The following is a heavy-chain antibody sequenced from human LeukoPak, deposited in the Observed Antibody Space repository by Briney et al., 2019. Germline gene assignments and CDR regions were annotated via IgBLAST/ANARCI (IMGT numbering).Heavy chain of an antibody. J-gene: IGHJ4*02. CDR1: GNSFGDYY. CDR2: IYTSGTT. D-gene: IGHD6-13*01. V-gene: IGHV4-4*07. CDR3: ARFSSIAAAFDY. Sequence: SETLSLTCTVSGNSFGDYYWSWIRQPAGKGLEWIGRIYTSGTTHYNPSLKSRVTMSVDTSKNQFSLNLSSVTAADTAVYYCARFSSIAAAFDYWGLGTLVTVSS.